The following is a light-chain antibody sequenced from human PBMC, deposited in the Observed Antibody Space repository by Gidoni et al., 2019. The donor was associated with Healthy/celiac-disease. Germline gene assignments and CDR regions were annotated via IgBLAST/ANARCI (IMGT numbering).Light chain of an antibody. CDR2: DAS. V-gene: IGKV1-33*01. CDR1: QDIRNY. CDR3: QQYDNVPPS. Sequence: DIQMTQSPSSLSASVGDRVTITCQASQDIRNYLNWYQQNPGKAPKLLIYDASNLETGVPSRFSGNGSGTDFTFTISSLQPEDIATYYCQQYDNVPPSFGQGTRLEIK. J-gene: IGKJ5*01.